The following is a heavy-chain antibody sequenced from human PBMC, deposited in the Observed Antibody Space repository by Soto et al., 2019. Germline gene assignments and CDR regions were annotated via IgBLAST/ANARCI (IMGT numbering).Heavy chain of an antibody. CDR2: INYGGNT. J-gene: IGHJ3*02. CDR1: SGSIGNDGYY. CDR3: ASYCSSSRCYFDGAFNI. D-gene: IGHD2-2*01. Sequence: PSETLSLTCTVSSGSIGNDGYYWSWFRQRPGKGLEWLGYINYGGNTYYRPSLKSRLSISVDTSKRQFSLKLSSVTAADTAIYYCASYCSSSRCYFDGAFNIWGQGTMVTVSS. V-gene: IGHV4-31*03.